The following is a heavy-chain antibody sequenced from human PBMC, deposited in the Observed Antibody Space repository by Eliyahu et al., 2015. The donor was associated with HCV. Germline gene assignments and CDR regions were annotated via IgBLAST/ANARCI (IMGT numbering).Heavy chain of an antibody. CDR2: IYNDGAT. J-gene: IGHJ5*02. V-gene: IGHV3-66*01. CDR1: GFTVSSHY. CDR3: ARVVRSLVVIDVSLWWFDP. Sequence: EVQLVESGGGLVQPGGSLRLSCAASGFTVSSHYMSWVRQAPGKGLEGVSLIYNDGATYYADSVKGRFTISRDNSKNTLYLQMNSLRGEDTAVYHCARVVRSLVVIDVSLWWFDPWGQGTLVTVSS. D-gene: IGHD2-21*01.